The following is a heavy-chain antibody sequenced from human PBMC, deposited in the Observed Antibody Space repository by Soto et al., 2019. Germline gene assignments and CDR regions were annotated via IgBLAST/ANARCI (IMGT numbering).Heavy chain of an antibody. CDR2: IRSKAYGGTT. Sequence: GGSLRLSCTASGFTFGDYAMSWFRQAPGKGLEWVGFIRSKAYGGTTEYAASVKGRFTISRDDSKSIAYLQMNSLKTEDTAVYYCTRDRSQDAFDIWGQRTMVTVSS. CDR1: GFTFGDYA. CDR3: TRDRSQDAFDI. V-gene: IGHV3-49*03. J-gene: IGHJ3*02.